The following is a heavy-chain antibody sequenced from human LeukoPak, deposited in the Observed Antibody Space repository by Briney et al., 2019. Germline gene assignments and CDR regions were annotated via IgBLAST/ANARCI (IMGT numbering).Heavy chain of an antibody. D-gene: IGHD3-22*01. V-gene: IGHV3-21*01. CDR1: GFTFSSYS. J-gene: IGHJ4*02. Sequence: GGSVRLSCAASGFTFSSYSMNWVRQAPGKGLEWVSSISSSSSYIYYADSVKGRSTISRDNAKNSLYLQMNSLRAEDTAVYYCARTPIYYYDSTGVPDYWGQGTLVTVSS. CDR2: ISSSSSYI. CDR3: ARTPIYYYDSTGVPDY.